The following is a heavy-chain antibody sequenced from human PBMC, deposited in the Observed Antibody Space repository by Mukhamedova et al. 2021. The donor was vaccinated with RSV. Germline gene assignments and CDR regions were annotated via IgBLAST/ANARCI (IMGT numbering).Heavy chain of an antibody. CDR2: GST. Sequence: GSTSYAQKFQGRVTMTRDTSTSTVYMELSSLRSEDTAVYYCARGIYGDYEVNYWGQGTTVTVSS. D-gene: IGHD4-17*01. V-gene: IGHV1-46*01. J-gene: IGHJ4*02. CDR3: ARGIYGDYEVNY.